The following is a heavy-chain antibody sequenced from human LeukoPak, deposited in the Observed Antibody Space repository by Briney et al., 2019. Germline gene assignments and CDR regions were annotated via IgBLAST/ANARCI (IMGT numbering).Heavy chain of an antibody. CDR1: GDSISSCY. V-gene: IGHV4-59*01. CDR2: IYNSGGT. J-gene: IGHJ3*02. Sequence: SETPSLTCSVSGDSISSCYWSWIRQPPGKGLEWIGYIYNSGGTNYNPSLKSRVTISVDTSKNQFSLKLSSVTAADTAVYYCARAGSGYSFDIWGQGTMVTVSS. CDR3: ARAGSGYSFDI. D-gene: IGHD3-22*01.